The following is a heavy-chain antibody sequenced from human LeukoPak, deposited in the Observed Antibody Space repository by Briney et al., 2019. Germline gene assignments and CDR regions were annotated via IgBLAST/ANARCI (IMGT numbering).Heavy chain of an antibody. J-gene: IGHJ5*02. D-gene: IGHD3-10*01. CDR1: GGTFSSYA. CDR2: IIPIFGTA. V-gene: IGHV1-69*06. CDR3: ARAPYYGSGSLLYNWFDP. Sequence: ASVKVSCKASGGTFSSYAISWVRQAPGQGLEWMGGIIPIFGTANYAQKFQGRVTITADKSTSTAYMELSSLRSEDTAVYYCARAPYYGSGSLLYNWFDPWGQGTLVTVSS.